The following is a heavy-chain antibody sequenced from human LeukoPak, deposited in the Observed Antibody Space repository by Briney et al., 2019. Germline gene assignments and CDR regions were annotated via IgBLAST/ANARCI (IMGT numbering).Heavy chain of an antibody. CDR1: GFTFSSYS. CDR3: ARDPLYYDFWSGYRADYYYGMDV. Sequence: PGGSLRLSCAASGFTFSSYSMNWVRQAPGKGLGWVSSISSSSSYIYYADSVKGRFTISRDNAKNSLYLQMNSLRAEDTAVYYCARDPLYYDFWSGYRADYYYGMDVWGQGTTVTVSS. D-gene: IGHD3-3*01. V-gene: IGHV3-21*01. J-gene: IGHJ6*02. CDR2: ISSSSSYI.